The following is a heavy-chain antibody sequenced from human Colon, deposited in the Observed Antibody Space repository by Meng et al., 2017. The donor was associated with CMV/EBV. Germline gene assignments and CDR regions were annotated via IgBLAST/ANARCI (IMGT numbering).Heavy chain of an antibody. CDR2: IKSLSYGGTT. J-gene: IGHJ4*02. CDR3: APRYN. V-gene: IGHV3-15*01. D-gene: IGHD5-18*01. Sequence: GESLKISCVVSGLSFTDAWMSWVRQAPGKGPEWVGRIKSLSYGGTTEYAAPVIGRFTMSRDDLKSTLYLHMNSLKTEDTGVYYCAPRYNWGQGTLVTVSS. CDR1: GLSFTDAW.